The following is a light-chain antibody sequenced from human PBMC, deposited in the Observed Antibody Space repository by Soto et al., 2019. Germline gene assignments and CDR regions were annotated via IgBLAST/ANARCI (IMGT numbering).Light chain of an antibody. V-gene: IGKV2-28*01. CDR3: MQALRTFT. CDR2: LGS. J-gene: IGKJ4*01. CDR1: QSLLHSNGYNY. Sequence: DIVMTQSPLSLPVTPGEPASISCRSSQSLLHSNGYNYLDWYLQKPGQSPQLLIYLGSNRSSGVPDRFSGSGSGTDFTLKISRVEAEDVGVYYCMQALRTFTFGGGTKVDIK.